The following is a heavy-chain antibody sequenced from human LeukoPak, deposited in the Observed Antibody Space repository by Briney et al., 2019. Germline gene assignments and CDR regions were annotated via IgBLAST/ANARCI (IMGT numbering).Heavy chain of an antibody. J-gene: IGHJ4*02. CDR3: AGRTYYYDSSGSSSGYYFDY. V-gene: IGHV4-34*01. D-gene: IGHD3-22*01. CDR1: GGSFSGYY. CDR2: INHSGST. Sequence: SETLSLTCAVYGGSFSGYYWSWIRQPPGKGLEWIGEINHSGSTNYNPSLKSRVTISVDTSKNQFSLKLSSVTAADTAVYYCAGRTYYYDSSGSSSGYYFDYWGQGTLVTVSS.